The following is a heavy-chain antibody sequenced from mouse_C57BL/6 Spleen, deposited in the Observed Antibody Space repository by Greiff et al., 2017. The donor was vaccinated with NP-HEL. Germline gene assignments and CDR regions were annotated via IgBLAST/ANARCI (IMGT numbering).Heavy chain of an antibody. V-gene: IGHV1-22*01. CDR2: INPNNGGT. CDR1: GYTFTDYN. Sequence: VQLQQSGPELVKPGASVKMSCKASGYTFTDYNMHWVKQSHGKSLEWIGYINPNNGGTSYNQKFKGKATLTVNKSSSTAYMELRSLTSEDSAVYYCARSGEYYYYGSSGFAYWGQGTLVTVSA. J-gene: IGHJ3*01. CDR3: ARSGEYYYYGSSGFAY. D-gene: IGHD1-1*01.